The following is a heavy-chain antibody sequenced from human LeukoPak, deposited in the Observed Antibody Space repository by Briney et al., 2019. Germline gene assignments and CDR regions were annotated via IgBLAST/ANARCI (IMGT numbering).Heavy chain of an antibody. J-gene: IGHJ6*02. V-gene: IGHV3-72*01. CDR2: TRTKAKDYTT. CDR1: GFTFSDHY. Sequence: GGSLRLSCATSGFTFSDHYMDWVRQAPGKGLEWVARTRTKAKDYTTEYAASVRGRFTVSRDESMHSLYLQMNSLKTEDTAVYYCARGPTVTFDYHYGMDVWGQGTTVTVSS. D-gene: IGHD4-17*01. CDR3: ARGPTVTFDYHYGMDV.